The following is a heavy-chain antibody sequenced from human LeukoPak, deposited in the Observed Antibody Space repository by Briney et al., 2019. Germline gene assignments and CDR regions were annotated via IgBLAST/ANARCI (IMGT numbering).Heavy chain of an antibody. D-gene: IGHD3-16*02. J-gene: IGHJ4*02. Sequence: GGSLSLSCAASGFTFSSYYMTWVRQAPGKGLEWVSYISSSGSTIYYAASVKGRIIISRDKDKNSLYLQMKSLRAEDTAVYYCARIDDYVWGSDRRPVDYWGQGTLVTVSS. V-gene: IGHV3-48*03. CDR1: GFTFSSYY. CDR2: ISSSGSTI. CDR3: ARIDDYVWGSDRRPVDY.